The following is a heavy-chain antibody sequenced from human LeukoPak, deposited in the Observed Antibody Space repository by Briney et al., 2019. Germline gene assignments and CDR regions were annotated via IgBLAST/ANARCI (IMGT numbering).Heavy chain of an antibody. CDR2: IYSGGST. CDR1: GFTVSSNY. D-gene: IGHD6-19*01. CDR3: ARGIAVAGFDY. Sequence: GGSMRLSCAASGFTVSSNYMSWVRQAPGKGLEWVSVIYSGGSTYYADSVKGRFTISRDNSKNTLYLQMNSLRAEDTAVYYCARGIAVAGFDYWGQGTLVTVSS. V-gene: IGHV3-53*01. J-gene: IGHJ4*02.